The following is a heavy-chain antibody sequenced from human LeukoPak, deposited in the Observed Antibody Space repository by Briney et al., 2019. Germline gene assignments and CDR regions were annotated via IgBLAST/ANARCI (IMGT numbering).Heavy chain of an antibody. J-gene: IGHJ4*02. CDR1: GFTFSSYA. CDR3: ATISGSFEYLDY. CDR2: ISASGGVT. Sequence: PGGSLRLSCAASGFTFSSYAMSWVRQAPRKGLEWVSGISASGGVTYSAESVRGRFTISRDNSKNTLYLQMNSLRVDDTAAYYCATISGSFEYLDYWGQGTLVTVSS. D-gene: IGHD1-26*01. V-gene: IGHV3-23*01.